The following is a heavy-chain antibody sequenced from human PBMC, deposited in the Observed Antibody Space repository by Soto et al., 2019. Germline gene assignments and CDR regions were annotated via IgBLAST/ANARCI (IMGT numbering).Heavy chain of an antibody. Sequence: GGSLRLSCAASGFTFSSYAMHWVRQAPGKGLEWVAVISYDGSNKYYAAPMEGRITISRDDTKNTLYLQMNSLKTEDTAVYYCTTDSRTHCAPFFDYWGQGILVTVSS. V-gene: IGHV3-30-3*01. CDR1: GFTFSSYA. CDR2: ISYDGSNK. J-gene: IGHJ4*02. CDR3: TTDSRTHCAPFFDY. D-gene: IGHD2-21*01.